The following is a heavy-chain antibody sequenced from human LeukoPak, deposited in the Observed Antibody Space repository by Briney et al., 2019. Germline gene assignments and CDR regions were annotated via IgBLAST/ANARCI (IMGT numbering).Heavy chain of an antibody. CDR2: IHPNSGGT. Sequence: ASVNVSCKASGYTFTDYYMNWVRQAPGQGLEWIGWIHPNSGGTNYAQKFQGRVTMTRDTSISTAYMELSRLTSDDTAVYYCGRKSAARKTSEFDYWGQGTLVTVSS. J-gene: IGHJ4*02. D-gene: IGHD6-6*01. V-gene: IGHV1-2*02. CDR1: GYTFTDYY. CDR3: GRKSAARKTSEFDY.